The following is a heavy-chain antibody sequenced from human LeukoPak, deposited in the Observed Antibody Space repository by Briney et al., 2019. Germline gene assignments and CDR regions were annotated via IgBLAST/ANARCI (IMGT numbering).Heavy chain of an antibody. D-gene: IGHD3-10*01. V-gene: IGHV3-64*01. CDR1: GFTFSSFA. CDR3: ARKDYGSGSYPLDY. Sequence: PGGSLRLSCSASGFTFSSFALHWVRQAPGKGLEYVSAISSNGRNTYYANSVKGRFTISRDNSKNTLYLQMGSLRAEDMAVYYCARKDYGSGSYPLDYWGQGTLATVSS. J-gene: IGHJ4*02. CDR2: ISSNGRNT.